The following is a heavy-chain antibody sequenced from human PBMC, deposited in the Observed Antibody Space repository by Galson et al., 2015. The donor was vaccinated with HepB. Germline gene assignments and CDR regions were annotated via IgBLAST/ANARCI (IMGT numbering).Heavy chain of an antibody. Sequence: SVKVSCKVSGYTLTELSMHWVRQAPGKGLEWMGGFDPEDGETIYAQKFQGRVTMTEDTSTDTAYMELSSLRSEDTAVYYCATVYYYGSGSYLYYFDYWGQGTLVTVSS. CDR1: GYTLTELS. CDR2: FDPEDGET. D-gene: IGHD3-10*01. J-gene: IGHJ4*02. CDR3: ATVYYYGSGSYLYYFDY. V-gene: IGHV1-24*01.